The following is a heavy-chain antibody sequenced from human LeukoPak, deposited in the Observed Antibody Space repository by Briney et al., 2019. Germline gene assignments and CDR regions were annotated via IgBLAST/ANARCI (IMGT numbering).Heavy chain of an antibody. Sequence: PGGSLRLSCVASGFTFSDYYMSWIRQAPGKGLEWVSYISSSGSTIYYADSVKGRFTISRDNAKNSLYLQMNSLRAEDTAVYCCARGEAGTTFSWFDPWGQGTLVTVSS. J-gene: IGHJ5*02. CDR2: ISSSGSTI. D-gene: IGHD1-7*01. CDR1: GFTFSDYY. CDR3: ARGEAGTTFSWFDP. V-gene: IGHV3-11*01.